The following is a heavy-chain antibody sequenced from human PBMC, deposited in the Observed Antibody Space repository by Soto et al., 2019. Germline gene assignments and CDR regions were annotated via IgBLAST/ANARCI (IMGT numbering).Heavy chain of an antibody. CDR3: ARGRRQLGDY. V-gene: IGHV4-34*01. J-gene: IGHJ4*02. Sequence: SETPSLTCAVYGGSFSGYYWSWIRQPPGKGLEWIGEINHSGSTNYNPSLKSRVTISVDTSKNQFSLKLSSVTAADTAVYYCARGRRQLGDYWGQGTLVTVSS. CDR2: INHSGST. D-gene: IGHD6-6*01. CDR1: GGSFSGYY.